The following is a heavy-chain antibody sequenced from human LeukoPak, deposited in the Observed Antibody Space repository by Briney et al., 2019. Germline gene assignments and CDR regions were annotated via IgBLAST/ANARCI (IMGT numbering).Heavy chain of an antibody. CDR1: GFTFSIYA. Sequence: PGGSLRLSCAASGFTFSIYAMSWVRQAPGKGLEWVSAISCSGGSTYYADSVKGRFTISRDNSKNTLNLQMNSLRADDTAVYYRATDPGLLGGNDLGVWPDYWGQGTLVTVSS. CDR3: ATDPGLLGGNDLGVWPDY. V-gene: IGHV3-23*01. D-gene: IGHD1-1*01. CDR2: ISCSGGST. J-gene: IGHJ4*02.